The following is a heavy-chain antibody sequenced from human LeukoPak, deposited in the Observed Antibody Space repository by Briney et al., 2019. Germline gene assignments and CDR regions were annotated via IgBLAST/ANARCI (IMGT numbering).Heavy chain of an antibody. Sequence: SETLSLTCAVSGYSISSGYYWGWIRQPPGKGLEWTGSIYHSGSNYYNPSLKSRVTISVDTSKNQFSLKLSSVTAADTAVYYCARQLGVLRFLEWTPQGGYWGQGTLVTVSS. V-gene: IGHV4-38-2*01. CDR3: ARQLGVLRFLEWTPQGGY. J-gene: IGHJ4*02. CDR1: GYSISSGYY. CDR2: IYHSGSN. D-gene: IGHD3-3*01.